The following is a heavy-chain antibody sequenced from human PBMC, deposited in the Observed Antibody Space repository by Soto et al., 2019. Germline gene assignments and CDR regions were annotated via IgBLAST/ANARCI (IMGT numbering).Heavy chain of an antibody. CDR1: GGSISSSSYY. V-gene: IGHV4-39*01. J-gene: IGHJ5*02. D-gene: IGHD3-9*01. Sequence: SETLSLTCTVSGGSISSSSYYWGWIRQPPGKGLEWIGSIYYSGSTYYNPSLKSRVTISVDTSKNQFSLKLSSVTAADTAVYYCARRVDYDILTGYPNWFDPWGQGTLVTVSS. CDR2: IYYSGST. CDR3: ARRVDYDILTGYPNWFDP.